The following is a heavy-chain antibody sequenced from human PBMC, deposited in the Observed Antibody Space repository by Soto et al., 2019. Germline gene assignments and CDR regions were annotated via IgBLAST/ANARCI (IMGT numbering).Heavy chain of an antibody. V-gene: IGHV3-30-3*01. D-gene: IGHD6-6*01. CDR1: GFTFSSYA. J-gene: IGHJ4*02. CDR2: ISYDGSNK. CDR3: AREGSSWSNYFDY. Sequence: LRLSCAASGFTFSSYAMHWVRQAPGKGLEWVAVISYDGSNKYYADSVKSRFTISRDNSKNTLYLQMNSLRAEDTAVYYCAREGSSWSNYFDYWGQGTLVTVSS.